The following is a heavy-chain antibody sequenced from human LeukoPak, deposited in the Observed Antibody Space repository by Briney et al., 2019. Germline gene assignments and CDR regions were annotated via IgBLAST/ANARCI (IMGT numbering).Heavy chain of an antibody. CDR1: GLPFSSYV. D-gene: IGHD2-15*01. Sequence: GGPLRLSRAASGLPFSSYVIHWVPQAPGKGLEGVADIRFDGSNKCYADSVKDRFTIYRDNAKDTLYLQMNSLRAEDTAVYYCAREYNSGGMGELGYWGQGTLVTVSS. V-gene: IGHV3-33*08. CDR2: IRFDGSNK. J-gene: IGHJ4*02. CDR3: AREYNSGGMGELGY.